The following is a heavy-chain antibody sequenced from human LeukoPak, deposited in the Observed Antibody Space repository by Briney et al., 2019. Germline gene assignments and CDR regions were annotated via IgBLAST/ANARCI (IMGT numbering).Heavy chain of an antibody. V-gene: IGHV1-2*06. D-gene: IGHD2-2*01. J-gene: IGHJ6*02. CDR2: INPNSGGT. CDR1: GYTFTGYY. Sequence: ASVTVSCKASGYTFTGYYMHWVRQAPGQGLEWMGRINPNSGGTNYAQKFQGRVTMTRDTSISTAYMELSRLRSDDTAVYYCARVKSPTFDCSSTSCYLQYYYYYYGMDVWGQGTTVTVSS. CDR3: ARVKSPTFDCSSTSCYLQYYYYYYGMDV.